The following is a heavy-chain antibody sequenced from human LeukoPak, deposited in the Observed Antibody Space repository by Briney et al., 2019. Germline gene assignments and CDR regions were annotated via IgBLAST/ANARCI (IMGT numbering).Heavy chain of an antibody. CDR1: GYSITSDYY. V-gene: IGHV4-61*01. CDR2: IYYSGST. Sequence: PSETLSLTCTVSGYSITSDYYWSWIRQPPGKGLEWIGYIYYSGSTNYNPSLKSRVTISVDTSKNQFSLKLSSVTAADTAVYYCARAAKSGYYIYYYYYMDVWGKGTTVTVSS. D-gene: IGHD3-3*01. CDR3: ARAAKSGYYIYYYYYMDV. J-gene: IGHJ6*03.